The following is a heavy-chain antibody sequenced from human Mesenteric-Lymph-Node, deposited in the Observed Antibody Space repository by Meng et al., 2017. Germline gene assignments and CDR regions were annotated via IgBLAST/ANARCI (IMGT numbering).Heavy chain of an antibody. CDR1: GGSFSGYY. J-gene: IGHJ4*02. CDR2: INHSGST. CDR3: ARVGITMVRGVIINYFDY. Sequence: GSLRLSCAVYGGSFSGYYWSWIRQPPGKGLEWIGEINHSGSTNYNPSLKSRVTISVDTSKNQFSLKLSSVTAADTAVYYCARVGITMVRGVIINYFDYWGQGTLVTVSS. D-gene: IGHD3-10*01. V-gene: IGHV4-34*01.